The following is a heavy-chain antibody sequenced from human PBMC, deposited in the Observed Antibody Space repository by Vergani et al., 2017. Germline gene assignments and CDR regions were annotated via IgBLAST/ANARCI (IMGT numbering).Heavy chain of an antibody. J-gene: IGHJ4*02. Sequence: EVRLVESGGGLVQPGGSLRLSCEASGFSFPGYAMSWVRQAPGKGLEWVSSVSGSSATPYYADSVKGRFIISRDNAKNMMYLQLNSLRDEDTAVYYCARXGRIDAEGTELDYWGQGTLVTVSS. CDR2: VSGSSATP. CDR1: GFSFPGYA. D-gene: IGHD1-14*01. V-gene: IGHV3-23*04. CDR3: ARXGRIDAEGTELDY.